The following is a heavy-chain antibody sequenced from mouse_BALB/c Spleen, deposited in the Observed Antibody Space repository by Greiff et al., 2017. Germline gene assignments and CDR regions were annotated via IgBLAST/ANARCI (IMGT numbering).Heavy chain of an antibody. CDR3: TRYDDGYYRYSMDY. Sequence: VQLQQSGTVLARPGASVKMSCKASGYTFTSYWMHWVKQRPGQGLEWIGAIYPGNSDTSYNQKFKGKAKLTAVTSTSTAYMELSSLTNEDSAVYYCTRYDDGYYRYSMDYWGQGTSVTVSS. CDR2: IYPGNSDT. J-gene: IGHJ4*01. D-gene: IGHD2-3*01. V-gene: IGHV1-5*01. CDR1: GYTFTSYW.